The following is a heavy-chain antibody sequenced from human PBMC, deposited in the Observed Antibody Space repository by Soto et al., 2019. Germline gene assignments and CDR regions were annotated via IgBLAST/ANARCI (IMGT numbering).Heavy chain of an antibody. CDR2: INHSGNT. J-gene: IGHJ4*02. D-gene: IGHD5-12*01. CDR1: GGSVNNNAYS. CDR3: ARGTEGYNQFDQ. Sequence: SETLSLTCTVSGGSVNNNAYSWTWIRQPPGKGLEWIGEINHSGNTNYDPSLKTRVTISVDTSKNQFSLQLKSVTAADTAVYFCARGTEGYNQFDQWGQGTLVTVSS. V-gene: IGHV4-34*01.